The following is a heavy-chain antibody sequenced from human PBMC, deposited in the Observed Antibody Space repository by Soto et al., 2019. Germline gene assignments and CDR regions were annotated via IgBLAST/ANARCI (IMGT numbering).Heavy chain of an antibody. Sequence: QVQLVQSGAEVKKPGSSVKVSCNASGGTFSSYAISWVRQAPGQGLEWMGGIIPIFGTANYAQKFQGRVTITADESTSTAYMELSSLRSEDTAVYYCARGYSNYVIVAAVQYYYYGMDVWGQGTTVTVSS. V-gene: IGHV1-69*01. CDR1: GGTFSSYA. D-gene: IGHD4-4*01. J-gene: IGHJ6*02. CDR3: ARGYSNYVIVAAVQYYYYGMDV. CDR2: IIPIFGTA.